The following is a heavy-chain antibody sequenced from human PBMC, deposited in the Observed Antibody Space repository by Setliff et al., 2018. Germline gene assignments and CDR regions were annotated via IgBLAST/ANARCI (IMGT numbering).Heavy chain of an antibody. CDR1: GFTFRDYA. D-gene: IGHD3-3*01. Sequence: GGSLRLSCAASGFTFRDYAMNWVRQAPGKGLGWVAVISYDGSNKYYADSVKGRFTISRDNSKNTLYLQMNSLRAEDTAVYYCAKGFGGRGYDYYYMDVWGKGTTVTVSS. CDR2: ISYDGSNK. J-gene: IGHJ6*03. V-gene: IGHV3-30*18. CDR3: AKGFGGRGYDYYYMDV.